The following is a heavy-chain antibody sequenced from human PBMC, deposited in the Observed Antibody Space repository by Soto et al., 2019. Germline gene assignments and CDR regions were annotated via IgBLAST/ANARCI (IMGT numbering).Heavy chain of an antibody. J-gene: IGHJ6*02. V-gene: IGHV4-61*01. Sequence: QVQLQESGPGLVKSSETLSLICFVSGEALGSGQSYWNWIRQATGKGLEWIGQTFVTGATKYSASLNSRVPMSVDTSKSQICLTLTSVPAADSATDFCARGRSDSAGSSFGRRMDFWGQGTTVTVSS. CDR2: TFVTGAT. CDR1: GEALGSGQSY. D-gene: IGHD3-10*01. CDR3: ARGRSDSAGSSFGRRMDF.